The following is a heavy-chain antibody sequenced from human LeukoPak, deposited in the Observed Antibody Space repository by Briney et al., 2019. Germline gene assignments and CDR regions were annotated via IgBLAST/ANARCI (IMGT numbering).Heavy chain of an antibody. CDR1: GFTFSNYW. CDR3: ITMTIE. J-gene: IGHJ4*02. Sequence: GGSLRLSCEASGFTFSNYWMHWVRQAPGKGLVWVPRINSDGTVTNYADSVKGRFTVSRDNAKNTLYLQMNSLRADDTAVYYCITMTIEWGQGTLVSVSS. D-gene: IGHD4-17*01. V-gene: IGHV3-74*01. CDR2: INSDGTVT.